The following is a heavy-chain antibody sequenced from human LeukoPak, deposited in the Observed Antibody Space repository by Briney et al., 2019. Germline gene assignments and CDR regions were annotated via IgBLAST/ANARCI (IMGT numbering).Heavy chain of an antibody. D-gene: IGHD3-16*02. Sequence: VKVSCKASGGTFSSYAISWVRQAPGQGLEWMGRIIPILGIANYAQKFQGRVTITADKSTSTAYMELSSLRSGDTAVYYCARSTGGIFDPWGQGTLVTVSS. CDR3: ARSTGGIFDP. V-gene: IGHV1-69*10. J-gene: IGHJ5*02. CDR2: IIPILGIA. CDR1: GGTFSSYA.